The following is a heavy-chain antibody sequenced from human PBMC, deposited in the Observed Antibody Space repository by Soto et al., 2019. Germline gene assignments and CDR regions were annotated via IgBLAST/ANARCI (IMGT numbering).Heavy chain of an antibody. J-gene: IGHJ3*02. CDR3: ARDRYCSGGSCYSEWAFDI. D-gene: IGHD2-15*01. CDR1: GGSISSYY. Sequence: PSETLSLTCTVSGGSISSYYWSWIRQPPGKGLEWIGYIYYSGSTNYNPSLKSRVTISVDTSKNQFSLKLSSVTAADTAVYYCARDRYCSGGSCYSEWAFDIWGQGTMVTV. V-gene: IGHV4-59*01. CDR2: IYYSGST.